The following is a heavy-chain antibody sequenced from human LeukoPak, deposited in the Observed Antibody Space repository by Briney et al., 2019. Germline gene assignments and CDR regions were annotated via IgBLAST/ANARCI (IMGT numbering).Heavy chain of an antibody. CDR3: ARVSSQQLK. CDR2: ISSSGSTI. CDR1: GFTFSDYY. Sequence: PGGSLRLSCAASGFTFSDYYMSWIRQAPGKGLEWISYISSSGSTIFQADSMKGRFTISRDNAKNSLYLQMNNLRVEDTAAYYCARVSSQQLKWGQGTLVTVSS. V-gene: IGHV3-11*01. D-gene: IGHD6-13*01. J-gene: IGHJ4*02.